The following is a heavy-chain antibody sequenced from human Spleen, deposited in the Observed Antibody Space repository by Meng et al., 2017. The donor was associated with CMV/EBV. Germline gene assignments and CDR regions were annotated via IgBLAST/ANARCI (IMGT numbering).Heavy chain of an antibody. Sequence: GSLRLSCTVSGGSISSYYWSWIRQPPGKGLEWIGEIYHSGSTNYNPSLKSRVTISVDKSKNQFSLKLSSVTAADTAVYYCARAPDYWGQGTLVTVSS. CDR1: GGSISSYY. V-gene: IGHV4-59*12. CDR2: IYHSGST. J-gene: IGHJ4*02. CDR3: ARAPDY.